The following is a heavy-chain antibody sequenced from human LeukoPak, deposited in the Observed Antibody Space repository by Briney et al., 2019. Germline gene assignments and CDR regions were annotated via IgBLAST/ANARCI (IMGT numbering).Heavy chain of an antibody. CDR2: ISAYNGNT. Sequence: GASVKVSSPASGYTFSSYGISWLRQAPGQGLEWMGWISAYNGNTNYAQKFQGRVTMTTDTSTSTLYMEVRSLRSDDTAVYYCARDHGHKSVDYWGQGTLITVSS. CDR1: GYTFSSYG. D-gene: IGHD2-21*01. CDR3: ARDHGHKSVDY. J-gene: IGHJ4*02. V-gene: IGHV1-18*01.